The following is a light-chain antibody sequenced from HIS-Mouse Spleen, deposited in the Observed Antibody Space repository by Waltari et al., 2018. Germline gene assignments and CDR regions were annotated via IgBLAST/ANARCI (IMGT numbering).Light chain of an antibody. V-gene: IGLV1-44*01. CDR2: SNN. J-gene: IGLJ2*01. CDR1: SSNIGSNT. Sequence: QSVLTLPPSASGTPGQRVTIPCSGSSSNIGSNTVNWYQQIPGTAPKRATYSNNQGTSGVPDRFSGSKSGTSASLAISGLQSEDEADYYCAAWDDSLNGPVFGGGTKLTVL. CDR3: AAWDDSLNGPV.